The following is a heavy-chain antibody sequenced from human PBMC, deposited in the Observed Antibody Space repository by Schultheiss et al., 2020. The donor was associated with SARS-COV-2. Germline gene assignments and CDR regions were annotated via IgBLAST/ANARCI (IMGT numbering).Heavy chain of an antibody. D-gene: IGHD4-17*01. J-gene: IGHJ4*02. CDR2: ISSSSSYI. CDR1: GFTFSSYS. V-gene: IGHV3-21*01. CDR3: ATHYAYGDGGFGFDY. Sequence: GGSLRLSCAASGFTFSSYSMNWVRQAPGKGLEWVSSISSSSSYIYYADSVKGRFTISRDNAKNSLYLQMNSLRAEDTAVYYCATHYAYGDGGFGFDYWGQGTLVTVSS.